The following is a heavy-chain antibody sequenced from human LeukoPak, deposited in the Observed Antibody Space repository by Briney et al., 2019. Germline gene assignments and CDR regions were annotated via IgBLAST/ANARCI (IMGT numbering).Heavy chain of an antibody. CDR1: GGTFSSYA. V-gene: IGHV1-69*01. Sequence: ASVKVSCKASGGTFSSYAISWVRQAPGQGLEWMGGIIPIFGTANYAQKLQGRVTITADESTSTAYMELSSLRSEDTAVYYCARLSWQYCSSTSCYTYYYYYMDVWGKGTTVTVSS. CDR3: ARLSWQYCSSTSCYTYYYYYMDV. D-gene: IGHD2-2*02. CDR2: IIPIFGTA. J-gene: IGHJ6*03.